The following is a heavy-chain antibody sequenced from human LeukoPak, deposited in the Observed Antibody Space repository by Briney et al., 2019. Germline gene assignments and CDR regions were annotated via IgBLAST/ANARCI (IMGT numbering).Heavy chain of an antibody. CDR2: INPSGGST. Sequence: ASVKVSCKASGYTFTSYYMHWVRQAPGQGLEWMGIINPSGGSTSYAQKFQGRVTMTRDMSTSTVYMELSSLRSEDTAVYYCARQNGVGLFTLPGGQGTLVTVSS. J-gene: IGHJ4*02. CDR1: GYTFTSYY. D-gene: IGHD2-8*01. V-gene: IGHV1-46*01. CDR3: ARQNGVGLFTLP.